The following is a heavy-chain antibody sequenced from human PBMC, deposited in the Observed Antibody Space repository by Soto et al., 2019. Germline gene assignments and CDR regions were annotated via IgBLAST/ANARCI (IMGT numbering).Heavy chain of an antibody. Sequence: GSLRLSCAASGFTFSSYSMNWVRQAPGKGLEWVSSISSSSSYIYYADSVKGRFTISRDNAKNSLYLQMNSLRAEDTAVYYCASKIRPGTTDFWGQGTLVIVSS. D-gene: IGHD1-7*01. CDR3: ASKIRPGTTDF. CDR2: ISSSSSYI. J-gene: IGHJ4*02. CDR1: GFTFSSYS. V-gene: IGHV3-21*01.